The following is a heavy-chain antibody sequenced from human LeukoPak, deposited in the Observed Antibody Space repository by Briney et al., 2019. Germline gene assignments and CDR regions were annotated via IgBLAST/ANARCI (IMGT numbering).Heavy chain of an antibody. V-gene: IGHV1-69*01. Sequence: SVKVSCKASGGTFSSYAISWVRQAPGQGLGWMGGIIPIFGTANYAQKFQGRVTITADESTSTAYMELSSLRSEDTAVYYCARDLLSLGVTTGVDAFDIWGQGTMVTVSS. CDR1: GGTFSSYA. CDR2: IIPIFGTA. J-gene: IGHJ3*02. D-gene: IGHD4-17*01. CDR3: ARDLLSLGVTTGVDAFDI.